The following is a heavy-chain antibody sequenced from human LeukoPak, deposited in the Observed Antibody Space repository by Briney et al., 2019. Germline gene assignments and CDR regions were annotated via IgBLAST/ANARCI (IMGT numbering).Heavy chain of an antibody. CDR3: AQNPSPRYFDY. CDR1: GGSISSYY. Sequence: SETLSLTCTVSGGSISSYYWSWIRQPPGKGLEWIGYIYYSGSTNYNPSLKSRVTISVDTSKNQFSLKLSSVTAADTAVYYCAQNPSPRYFDYWGQGALVTVSS. J-gene: IGHJ4*02. CDR2: IYYSGST. V-gene: IGHV4-59*08. D-gene: IGHD1-14*01.